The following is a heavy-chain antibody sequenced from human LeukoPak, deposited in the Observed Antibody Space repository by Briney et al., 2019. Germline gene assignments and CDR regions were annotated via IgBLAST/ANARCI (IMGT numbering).Heavy chain of an antibody. V-gene: IGHV4-61*02. J-gene: IGHJ4*02. CDR3: ARFFPYYFDY. CDR2: IYTSGST. CDR1: GGSISSGSYY. Sequence: SETLSLTCTVSGGSISSGSYYWSWIRQPAGKGLEWIGRIYTSGSTNYNPSLKSRVTISIDTSKNQFSLKLSPVTAADTAVYYCARFFPYYFDYWGQGTLVTVSS.